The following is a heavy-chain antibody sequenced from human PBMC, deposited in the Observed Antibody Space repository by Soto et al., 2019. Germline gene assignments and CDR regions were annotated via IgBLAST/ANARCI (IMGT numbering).Heavy chain of an antibody. V-gene: IGHV3-15*01. CDR1: GFMFSSAW. D-gene: IGHD1-1*01. CDR3: VEGWNDF. CDR2: IKSKKDGGAR. J-gene: IGHJ4*02. Sequence: EVQVVESGGGLVEPGGSLRLSCETSGFMFSSAWMSWVRQAPGKGLEWVARIKSKKDGGARDYAAPVNGRFSISRDDSKSTVYLKMNSLRAEDTALYYCVEGWNDFWGQGTLVTVSS.